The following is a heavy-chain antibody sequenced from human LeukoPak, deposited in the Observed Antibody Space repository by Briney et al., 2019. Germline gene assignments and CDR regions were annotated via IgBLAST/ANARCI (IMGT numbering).Heavy chain of an antibody. CDR3: AKDATYYYYDRSGYSQADY. Sequence: GGSLRLSCAASGFTFRSYGMHWARQAPGKGLEWVAVISYDGSKKYYADSVKGRFTISRDNSKNTLYLQMDSLRAEDTAVYYCAKDATYYYYDRSGYSQADYWGQGTLVAVSS. CDR2: ISYDGSKK. V-gene: IGHV3-30*18. D-gene: IGHD3-22*01. CDR1: GFTFRSYG. J-gene: IGHJ4*02.